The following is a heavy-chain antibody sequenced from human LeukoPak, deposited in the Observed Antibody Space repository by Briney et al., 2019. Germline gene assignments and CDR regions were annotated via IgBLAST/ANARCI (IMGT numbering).Heavy chain of an antibody. J-gene: IGHJ2*01. Sequence: GGSLRLSCAASGFTFSNYAMSWVRQAPGKGLEWVANINQDGGEEYYVDSVKGRFTISRDNAKNSLYLQMNSLRAEDTAVYYCAKNQQLWRSFDLWGRGTLLTVSS. V-gene: IGHV3-7*01. CDR3: AKNQQLWRSFDL. D-gene: IGHD6-13*01. CDR1: GFTFSNYA. CDR2: INQDGGEE.